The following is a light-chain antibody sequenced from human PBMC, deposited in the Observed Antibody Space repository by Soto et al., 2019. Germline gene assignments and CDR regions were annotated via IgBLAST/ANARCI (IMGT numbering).Light chain of an antibody. Sequence: DIVLTQSPGTLSLSRGERATLSCRTSQSVSSNYLAWYQQKPGQAPRLLMYGASTRATGIPDRFSRSGSGADVSLTLSILETEHFAVYDLHQSGTSFGTFGQGTKVELK. CDR2: GAS. CDR1: QSVSSNY. CDR3: HQSGTSFGT. V-gene: IGKV3-20*01. J-gene: IGKJ1*01.